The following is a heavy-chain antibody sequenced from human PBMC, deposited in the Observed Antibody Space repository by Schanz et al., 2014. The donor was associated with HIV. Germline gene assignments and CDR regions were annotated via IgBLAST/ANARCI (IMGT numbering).Heavy chain of an antibody. CDR1: GFTFRSND. V-gene: IGHV3-23*04. CDR3: ALSRPSGYGGSWYFDL. J-gene: IGHJ2*01. Sequence: EVQLVESGGAWVQPGGSLRLSCAASGFTFRSNDMSWVRQAPGKGLEWLSSISTSGSVKNYGDSVKGRFTISRDNSKNTLYLQMNSLRAEDTAVYYCALSRPSGYGGSWYFDLWGRGTLVAVSS. CDR2: ISTSGSVK. D-gene: IGHD2-15*01.